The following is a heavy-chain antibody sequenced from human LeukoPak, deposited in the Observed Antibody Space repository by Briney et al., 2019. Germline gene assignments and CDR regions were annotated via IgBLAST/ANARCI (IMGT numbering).Heavy chain of an antibody. CDR3: ARASSSWYRDY. Sequence: SETLSLTCTVSGASISSYYWNWIRQSAGKGLEWIGRIYSSGSTNYNPSLKSRVTMSVDTSKNQFSLKLSSVTAADTAVYYCARASSSWYRDYWGQGTLVTVSS. CDR1: GASISSYY. CDR2: IYSSGST. V-gene: IGHV4-4*07. J-gene: IGHJ4*02. D-gene: IGHD6-13*01.